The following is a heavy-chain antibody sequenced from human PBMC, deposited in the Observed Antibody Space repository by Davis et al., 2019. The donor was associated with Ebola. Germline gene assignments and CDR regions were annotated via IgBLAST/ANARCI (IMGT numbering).Heavy chain of an antibody. CDR2: INHSEST. J-gene: IGHJ6*03. CDR1: GGSFSGYY. CDR3: ARAEMRYHDFWSGYGTYYMDV. D-gene: IGHD3-3*01. Sequence: PSETLSLTCAVYGGSFSGYYWSWIRQPPGKGLEWIGEINHSESTNYNPSLKSRVTISVDTSRTQFSLKLSSVTAADTAVYYCARAEMRYHDFWSGYGTYYMDVWGKGTTVTVSS. V-gene: IGHV4-34*01.